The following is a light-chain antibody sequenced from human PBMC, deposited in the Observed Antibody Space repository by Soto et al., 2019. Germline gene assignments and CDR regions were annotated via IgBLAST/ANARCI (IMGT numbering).Light chain of an antibody. J-gene: IGKJ2*01. CDR3: QQYYTTPYT. CDR1: QSVLYSSNNKNY. Sequence: DIVMTQSPDSLPVSLGERATINCKSSQSVLYSSNNKNYLAWYQQKPGQPPKLLLYWASTRESGVPDRFSGSGSGTDFTLPISSLQAEDVAVSYCQQYYTTPYTFGQGTKLETK. V-gene: IGKV4-1*01. CDR2: WAS.